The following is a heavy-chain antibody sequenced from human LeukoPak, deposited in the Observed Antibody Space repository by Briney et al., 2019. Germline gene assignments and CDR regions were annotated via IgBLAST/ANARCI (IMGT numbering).Heavy chain of an antibody. J-gene: IGHJ4*02. V-gene: IGHV1-2*02. CDR2: INPNSGGT. CDR3: ASLRYSYGPYPFDY. CDR1: GYTFTGYY. D-gene: IGHD5-18*01. Sequence: GASVNVSCKASGYTFTGYYMHWVRQAPGQGREWMGWINPNSGGTNYAQTFQGKVSMTRDTSISTAYMELSRLRSDDTAVYYCASLRYSYGPYPFDYWGQGTLVTVSS.